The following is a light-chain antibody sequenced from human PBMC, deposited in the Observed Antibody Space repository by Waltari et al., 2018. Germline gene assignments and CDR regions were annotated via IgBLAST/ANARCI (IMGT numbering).Light chain of an antibody. CDR1: SLRRYS. CDR2: VPE. J-gene: IGLJ2*01. V-gene: IGLV3-19*01. CDR3: HSRETFSTRL. Sequence: SSDLTQDPSLSVALGQTVRITCQGDSLRRYSASWYQQRPGQAPILVLYVPENRPSRVPDRFSGSTSANTASLTITGAQVEDEADYYYHSRETFSTRLFGGGTRLTV.